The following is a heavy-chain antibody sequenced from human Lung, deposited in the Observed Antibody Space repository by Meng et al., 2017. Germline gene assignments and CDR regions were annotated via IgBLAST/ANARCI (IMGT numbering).Heavy chain of an antibody. J-gene: IGHJ4*02. CDR2: LIAVFDKT. CDR3: ARGRRNEPLFDY. D-gene: IGHD1-14*01. V-gene: IGHV1-69*13. Sequence: QVQLVQSGVEVKKCGSSVKVACKPSGGSFSTHTFSWVRQAPGQGLEWMGGLIAVFDKTKAAPRFQDRVTFTADESTSTAYMELSSLTFDDTAVYFCARGRRNEPLFDYWGQGTLVTVSS. CDR1: GGSFSTHT.